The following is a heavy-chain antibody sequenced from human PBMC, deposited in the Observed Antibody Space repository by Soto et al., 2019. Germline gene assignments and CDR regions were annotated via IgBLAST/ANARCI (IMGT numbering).Heavy chain of an antibody. CDR1: GTSISSYY. D-gene: IGHD1-1*01. CDR3: ARYNSYDIVY. J-gene: IGHJ4*02. Sequence: SENLSLTCTVSGTSISSYYWSWIRQPPGKGLEWIANIHYSGTTNYNPSLASRVTLSVDTSKNQFSLKMTSVTAADRAMYFCARYNSYDIVYWGRGPLVTDSP. CDR2: IHYSGTT. V-gene: IGHV4-59*01.